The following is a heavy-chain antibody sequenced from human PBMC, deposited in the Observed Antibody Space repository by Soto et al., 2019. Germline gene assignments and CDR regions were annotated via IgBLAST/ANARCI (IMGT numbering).Heavy chain of an antibody. D-gene: IGHD5-12*01. J-gene: IGHJ4*02. CDR3: ARGSWENGYNWGYFDY. Sequence: PLGVLRLSCAASGFNVSSNYIYWVRQAPGKGLEWVSVIYTGGKTYYADSVKGRFTISRHNSRNTVYLQMNSLRVEDTAVYYCARGSWENGYNWGYFDYWGQGALVTVSS. CDR2: IYTGGKT. V-gene: IGHV3-53*04. CDR1: GFNVSSNY.